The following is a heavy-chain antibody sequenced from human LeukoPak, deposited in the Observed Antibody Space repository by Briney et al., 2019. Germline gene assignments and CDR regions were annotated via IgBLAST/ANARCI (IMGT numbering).Heavy chain of an antibody. CDR1: EFTISGYW. CDR3: ARDGGTDWYDP. CDR2: IKQDGSEK. V-gene: IGHV3-7*01. J-gene: IGHJ5*02. Sequence: GGSLRLSCVASEFTISGYWMTWVRQAPGKGLEGVANIKQDGSEKTYVDSVKGRFTISRDNVKNSIFLQMNSLRVEDTAMYYCARDGGTDWYDPWGQGTLVSVSS. D-gene: IGHD3-16*01.